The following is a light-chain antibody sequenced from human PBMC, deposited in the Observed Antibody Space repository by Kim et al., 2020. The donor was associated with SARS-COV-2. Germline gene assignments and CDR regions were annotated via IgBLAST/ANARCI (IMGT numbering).Light chain of an antibody. J-gene: IGKJ1*01. CDR3: QHFYDFPRT. V-gene: IGKV1-33*01. Sequence: ASVGDRAIITCQASQDIGTYLNWYQQKPGTAPNILIYDASKLETGVPSRFSGSGSGTDFTFTISSLQPEDIATYYCQHFYDFPRTFGQGTKVDIK. CDR1: QDIGTY. CDR2: DAS.